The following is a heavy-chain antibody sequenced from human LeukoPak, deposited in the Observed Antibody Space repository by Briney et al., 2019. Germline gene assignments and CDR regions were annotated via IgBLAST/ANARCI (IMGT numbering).Heavy chain of an antibody. J-gene: IGHJ5*02. CDR1: GFTVSSNY. CDR3: TKRAEFGGFDP. CDR2: ISTTVGNT. V-gene: IGHV3-23*01. Sequence: PGGSLRLSCAASGFTVSSNYMSRVRQAPGKGLEWVSSISTTVGNTYYADSVKGRFTISRDNSNHTLYLQMNSLTAEDTAVYYCTKRAEFGGFDPWGQGTLVTVSS. D-gene: IGHD3-10*01.